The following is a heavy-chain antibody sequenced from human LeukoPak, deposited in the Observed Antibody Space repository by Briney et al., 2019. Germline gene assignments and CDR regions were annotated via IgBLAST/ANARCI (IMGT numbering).Heavy chain of an antibody. J-gene: IGHJ6*03. D-gene: IGHD4-23*01. CDR1: GFTFSSYW. V-gene: IGHV3-23*01. Sequence: GGSLRLSCAAPGFTFSSYWMHWVRQAPGKGLEWVSAISGSGGSTYYADSVKGRFTISRDNSKNTLYLQMNSLRAEDTAVYYCAKDGNWARNYYMDVWGKGTTVTVSS. CDR3: AKDGNWARNYYMDV. CDR2: ISGSGGST.